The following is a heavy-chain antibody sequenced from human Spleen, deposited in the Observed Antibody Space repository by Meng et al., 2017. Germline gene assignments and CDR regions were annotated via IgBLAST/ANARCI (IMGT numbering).Heavy chain of an antibody. D-gene: IGHD1-26*01. Sequence: ASVKVSCKASGYTFPDYWLHWVRRAPGQGLEWMGRINPKSGDTHYAQRFQGRVTMTGDTSISTAYMELSGLRSDDTAMYYCARTIKPFYRMDYWGQGTLVTVSS. V-gene: IGHV1-2*06. J-gene: IGHJ4*02. CDR3: ARTIKPFYRMDY. CDR2: INPKSGDT. CDR1: GYTFPDYW.